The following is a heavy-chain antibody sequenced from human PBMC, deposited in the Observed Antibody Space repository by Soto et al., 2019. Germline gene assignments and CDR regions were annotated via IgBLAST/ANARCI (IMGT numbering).Heavy chain of an antibody. CDR3: ARDSTVQGFYYSYYGKDV. D-gene: IGHD4-17*01. CDR1: GYTFTGYY. V-gene: IGHV1-2*02. Sequence: ASVKVSCKASGYTFTGYYMHWVRQAPGQGLEWMGWINPNSGGTNYAQKFQGRVTMTRDTSISTAYMELSRLRSDDTAVYYCARDSTVQGFYYSYYGKDVWGQGTTVNVAS. J-gene: IGHJ6*02. CDR2: INPNSGGT.